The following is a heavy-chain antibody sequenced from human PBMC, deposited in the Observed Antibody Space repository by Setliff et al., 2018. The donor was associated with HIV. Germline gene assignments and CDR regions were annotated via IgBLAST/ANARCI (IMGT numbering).Heavy chain of an antibody. CDR1: GFFFSTYW. CDR2: IVSDGSGT. CDR3: ATNRRDCYSASCPLTS. J-gene: IGHJ4*02. D-gene: IGHD2-2*01. Sequence: AGGSLRLSCAASGFFFSTYWMNWVRQAPGKGPQWVARIVSDGSGTSHADAVKGRFTISRDNAKNTLFLQMNSLRAEDSAMYYCATNRRDCYSASCPLTSWGQGTLVTV. V-gene: IGHV3-74*01.